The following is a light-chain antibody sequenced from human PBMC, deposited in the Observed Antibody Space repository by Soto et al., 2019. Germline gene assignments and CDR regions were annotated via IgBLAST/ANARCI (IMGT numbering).Light chain of an antibody. Sequence: QSALTQPASVSGSPGQSLTISCTGTSSDIGGYDFVSWYRQQPGKAPKLLIYEVSRRPSGVSSRFSASKSGNTASLTISGLQAEDEGDYYCSSYTISSTTVFGTGTKLTVL. CDR3: SSYTISSTTV. J-gene: IGLJ1*01. CDR1: SSDIGGYDF. CDR2: EVS. V-gene: IGLV2-14*01.